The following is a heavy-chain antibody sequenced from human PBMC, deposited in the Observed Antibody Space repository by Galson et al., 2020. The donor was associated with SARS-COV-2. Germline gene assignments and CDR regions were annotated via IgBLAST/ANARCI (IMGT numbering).Heavy chain of an antibody. V-gene: IGHV3-21*01. CDR3: ARVLWFGELPALGAFDI. J-gene: IGHJ3*02. D-gene: IGHD3-10*01. Sequence: GESLKISCAASGFTFSSYSMNWVRQAPGKGLEWVSSISSSSSYIYYADSVKGRFTISRDNAKNSLYLQMNSLRAEDTAVYYCARVLWFGELPALGAFDIWGQGTMVTVSS. CDR1: GFTFSSYS. CDR2: ISSSSSYI.